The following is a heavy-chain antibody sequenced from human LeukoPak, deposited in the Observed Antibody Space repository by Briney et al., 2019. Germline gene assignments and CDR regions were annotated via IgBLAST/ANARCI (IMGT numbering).Heavy chain of an antibody. CDR1: GGTFSSYA. CDR3: ARISYESSGYGWFDP. CDR2: INANTGNP. Sequence: ASVKVSCKASGGTFSSYAISWVRQAPGQGLEWMGWINANTGNPTYAQGFTGRFVFSLDTSVSTAYLQISSLKAEDTAVYYCARISYESSGYGWFDPWGQGTLVTVSS. J-gene: IGHJ5*02. V-gene: IGHV7-4-1*02. D-gene: IGHD3-22*01.